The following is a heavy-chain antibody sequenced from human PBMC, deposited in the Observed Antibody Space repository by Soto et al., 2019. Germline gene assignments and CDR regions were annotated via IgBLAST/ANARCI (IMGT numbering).Heavy chain of an antibody. CDR3: TTARGDYRPVDP. V-gene: IGHV3-15*05. D-gene: IGHD4-17*01. Sequence: GGTLRLSCAASGFPFNNAWINWVRQVPGKGLEWVGRITSEGDGGTTEYAAPVKGRFTISRDDSKSTLYLEMNSLKAEDTAVYYCTTARGDYRPVDPWGQGTLVTVSS. CDR1: GFPFNNAW. CDR2: ITSEGDGGTT. J-gene: IGHJ5*02.